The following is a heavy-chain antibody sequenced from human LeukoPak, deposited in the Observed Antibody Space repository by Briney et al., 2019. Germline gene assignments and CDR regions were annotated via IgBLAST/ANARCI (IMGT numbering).Heavy chain of an antibody. J-gene: IGHJ5*02. CDR2: IYYSGST. CDR3: ARGRGSPRYGWFDP. V-gene: IGHV4-39*07. Sequence: SETLSLTCTVSGGSISSSSYYWGWIRQPPGKGLEWIGSIYYSGSTYYNPSLKSRVTISVDRSKNQFSLKLSSVTAADTAVYYCARGRGSPRYGWFDPWGQGTLVTVSS. CDR1: GGSISSSSYY. D-gene: IGHD3-16*01.